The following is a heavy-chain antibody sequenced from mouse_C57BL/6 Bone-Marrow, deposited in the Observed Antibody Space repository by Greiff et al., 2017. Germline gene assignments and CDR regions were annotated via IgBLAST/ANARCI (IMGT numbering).Heavy chain of an antibody. CDR1: GYTFTTYP. CDR2: FHPYNDGT. Sequence: QVQLQQSGAELVKPGASVKMSCKASGYTFTTYPIEWMKQNHGKSLAWIGNFHPYNDGTKYNEKFMGKATLTVAKSSSTVYLELSRLTSDDAAVYDGARREHGPREFAYWGQGTLVTVSA. J-gene: IGHJ3*01. D-gene: IGHD1-2*01. CDR3: ARREHGPREFAY. V-gene: IGHV1-47*01.